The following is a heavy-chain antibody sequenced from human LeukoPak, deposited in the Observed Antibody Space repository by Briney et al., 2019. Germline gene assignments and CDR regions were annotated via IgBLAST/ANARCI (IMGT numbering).Heavy chain of an antibody. J-gene: IGHJ3*02. CDR1: GFTFSSYG. CDR2: IRYDGSNK. V-gene: IGHV3-30*02. CDR3: ATPDGAAAGHNDAFDI. Sequence: GGSLRLSCAASGFTFSSYGMHWVRQAPGKGLEWVAFIRYDGSNKYYADSVKGRFTISRDNSKNTLYLQMNSLRAEDTAVYYCATPDGAAAGHNDAFDIWGQGTMVTVSS. D-gene: IGHD6-13*01.